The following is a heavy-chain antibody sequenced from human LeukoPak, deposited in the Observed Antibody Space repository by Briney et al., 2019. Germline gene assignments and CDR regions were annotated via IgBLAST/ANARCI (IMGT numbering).Heavy chain of an antibody. Sequence: GGSLRLSCAASGFTFSSYWMSWVRQAPGKGLEWVANIKQDGSEKYYVDSVKGRFTISRDNAKNSLYLQMNSLRAEDTAAYYCARAPYYYDSSGYWVYWGQGSLVTVSS. CDR1: GFTFSSYW. J-gene: IGHJ4*02. D-gene: IGHD3-22*01. CDR3: ARAPYYYDSSGYWVY. V-gene: IGHV3-7*01. CDR2: IKQDGSEK.